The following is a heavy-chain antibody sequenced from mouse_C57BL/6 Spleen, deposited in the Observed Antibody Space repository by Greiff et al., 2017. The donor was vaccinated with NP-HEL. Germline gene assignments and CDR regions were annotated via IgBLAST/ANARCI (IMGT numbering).Heavy chain of an antibody. CDR1: GYTFTSYW. CDR3: ARSYYGSPYWYFDV. CDR2: IYPGSGST. V-gene: IGHV1-55*01. D-gene: IGHD2-1*01. J-gene: IGHJ1*03. Sequence: VQLQQPGAELVKPGASVKMSCKASGYTFTSYWITWVKQRPGQGLEWIGDIYPGSGSTNYNEKFKSKATLTVDTSSSTAYMQLSSLTSEDSAVYYCARSYYGSPYWYFDVWGTGTTVTVSS.